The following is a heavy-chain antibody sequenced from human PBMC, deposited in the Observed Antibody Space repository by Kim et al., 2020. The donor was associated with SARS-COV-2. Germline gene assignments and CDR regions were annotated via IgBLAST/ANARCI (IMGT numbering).Heavy chain of an antibody. Sequence: SETLSLTCAVYGGSFSGYYWSWIRQPPGKGLEWIGEINHSGSTNYNPSLKSRVTISVDTSKNQFSLKLSSVTAADTAVYYCASSPSARMRYFDLWGRGTL. CDR1: GGSFSGYY. D-gene: IGHD2-15*01. CDR3: ASSPSARMRYFDL. CDR2: INHSGST. J-gene: IGHJ2*01. V-gene: IGHV4-34*01.